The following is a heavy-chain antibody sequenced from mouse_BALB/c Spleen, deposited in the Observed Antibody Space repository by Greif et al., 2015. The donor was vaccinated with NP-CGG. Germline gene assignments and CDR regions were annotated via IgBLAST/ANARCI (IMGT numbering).Heavy chain of an antibody. D-gene: IGHD1-3*01. J-gene: IGHJ4*01. CDR1: GYAFSSSW. V-gene: IGHV1-82*01. CDR2: IYPGDGDT. Sequence: QVQLKESGPELVKPGASVKISCKASGYAFSSSWVNWVKQRPGQGLEWIGRIYPGDGDTNYNGKFKGKATLNADKSSSTAYMQLSSLTSVDSAVYFCARPYKRDAMDYWGQGTSVTVSS. CDR3: ARPYKRDAMDY.